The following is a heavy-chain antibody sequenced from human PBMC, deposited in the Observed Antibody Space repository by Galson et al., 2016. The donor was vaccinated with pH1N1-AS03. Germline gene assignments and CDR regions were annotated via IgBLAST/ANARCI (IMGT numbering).Heavy chain of an antibody. V-gene: IGHV5-51*01. J-gene: IGHJ4*02. D-gene: IGHD1-14*01. CDR2: VYPDDSDV. Sequence: QSGAEVTKAGEPLKISRRGSGYRFRTYWIGWVRQVPGRGLECMGIVYPDDSDVIYMSSFEGQVTISADKSSGAAYLEWRSLNVSDNGMYYCARLFGKGGMIDFWGQGTLVTVSS. CDR3: ARLFGKGGMIDF. CDR1: GYRFRTYW.